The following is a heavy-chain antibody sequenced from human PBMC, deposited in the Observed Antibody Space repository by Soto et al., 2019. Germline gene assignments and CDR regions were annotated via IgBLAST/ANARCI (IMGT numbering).Heavy chain of an antibody. Sequence: AQVVQSGAELRKPGSSVKLSCKASEGTFNSYAIAWVRQAPGQGLEWMGGIIPYYNTLNYAQKFQDRVTITADDSTNTVYMELSSLRSDDTAVYFCASGASRWYPYFFDSWAQGTLVTVSS. D-gene: IGHD6-13*01. CDR3: ASGASRWYPYFFDS. CDR1: EGTFNSYA. V-gene: IGHV1-69*01. J-gene: IGHJ4*02. CDR2: IIPYYNTL.